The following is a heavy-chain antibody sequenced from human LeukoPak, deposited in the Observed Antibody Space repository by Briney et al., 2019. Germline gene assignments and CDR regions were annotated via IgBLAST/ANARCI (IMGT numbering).Heavy chain of an antibody. V-gene: IGHV4-59*08. CDR1: GGSISSYY. CDR2: IYYSGNT. Sequence: KPSETLSLTCTVSGGSISSYYWSWIRQPPGKGLEWIGYIYYSGNTYYNPSLKSRVTISVDTSKNQFSLKLTSVTAADTAVYYCARPTFASYSSGYHYWGQGTLVTVSS. CDR3: ARPTFASYSSGYHY. J-gene: IGHJ4*02. D-gene: IGHD3-22*01.